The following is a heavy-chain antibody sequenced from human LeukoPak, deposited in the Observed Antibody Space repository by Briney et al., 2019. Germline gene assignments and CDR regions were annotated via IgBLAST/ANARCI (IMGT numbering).Heavy chain of an antibody. CDR2: IHYSGST. CDR3: ARYSGTYYHY. CDR1: GGSISNYY. D-gene: IGHD1-26*01. Sequence: PSETLSLTCTVSGGSISNYYWSWIRQPPGKGLEWIGYIHYSGSTKYNPSLKSRLTLSVDTSKNQFSLKLSSVTAVDTAVYYCARYSGTYYHYWGQGTLVTVSS. J-gene: IGHJ4*02. V-gene: IGHV4-59*01.